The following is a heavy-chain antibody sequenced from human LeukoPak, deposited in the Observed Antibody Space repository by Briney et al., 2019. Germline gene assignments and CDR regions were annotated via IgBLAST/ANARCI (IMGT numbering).Heavy chain of an antibody. D-gene: IGHD2-2*01. CDR1: GFTFGSFA. J-gene: IGHJ6*03. Sequence: GGSLRLSCEASGFTFGSFAMSWVRQTPGKGLQWLSGISASGYYTYYADSVKGRFTISRDNSKNALFIEMTSLRAEDTAVYYCAKDGSWGDYQFYFYMDVWGKGTTVTVSS. CDR3: AKDGSWGDYQFYFYMDV. V-gene: IGHV3-23*01. CDR2: ISASGYYT.